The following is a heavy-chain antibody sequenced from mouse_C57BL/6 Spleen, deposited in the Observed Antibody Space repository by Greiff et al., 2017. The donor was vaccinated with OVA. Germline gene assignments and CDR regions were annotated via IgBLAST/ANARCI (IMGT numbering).Heavy chain of an antibody. CDR1: GYAFSSSW. J-gene: IGHJ4*01. CDR2: IYPGDGDT. CDR3: AGLLRYYYAMDY. V-gene: IGHV1-82*01. Sequence: VQLQQSGPELVKPGASVKISCKASGYAFSSSWMNWVKQRPGKGLEWIGRIYPGDGDTNYNGKFKGKATLTADKSSSTAYMQLSSLTSEDSAVYFCAGLLRYYYAMDYWGQGTSVTVSS. D-gene: IGHD2-10*01.